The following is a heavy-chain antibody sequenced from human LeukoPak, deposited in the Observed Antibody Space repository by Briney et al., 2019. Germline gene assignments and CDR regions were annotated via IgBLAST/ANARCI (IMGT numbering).Heavy chain of an antibody. J-gene: IGHJ5*02. CDR2: FDPEDGET. V-gene: IGHV1-24*01. CDR1: GYTLTELS. D-gene: IGHD6-13*01. Sequence: ASVKVSCKVSGYTLTELSMHWVRQAPGKGLEWMGGFDPEDGETIYAQKFQGRVTMTRDTSISTAYMELSRLRSDDTAVYYCARSQQLVGSWFDPWGQGTLVTVSS. CDR3: ARSQQLVGSWFDP.